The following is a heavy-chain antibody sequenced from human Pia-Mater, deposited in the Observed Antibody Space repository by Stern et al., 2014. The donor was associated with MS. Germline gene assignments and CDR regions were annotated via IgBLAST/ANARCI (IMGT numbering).Heavy chain of an antibody. CDR1: GYNFTTYW. CDR2: IYPGDSQT. Sequence: EVQLVQSGADVKKPGESLKISCKGSGYNFTTYWIAWVRQMPGRGLEWMGLIYPGDSQTRYSPSFQGHVTMSADTSISTAYLQWSSLKASDTAIYYCARPSNSGLFLHHWGQGTLVTVSS. D-gene: IGHD6-19*01. V-gene: IGHV5-51*01. J-gene: IGHJ1*01. CDR3: ARPSNSGLFLHH.